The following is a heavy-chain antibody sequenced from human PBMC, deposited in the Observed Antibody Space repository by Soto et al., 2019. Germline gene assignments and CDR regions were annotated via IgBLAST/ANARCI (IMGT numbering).Heavy chain of an antibody. D-gene: IGHD4-17*01. CDR1: GGSFSGYY. J-gene: IGHJ4*02. CDR2: INHSGST. CDR3: SRGRRTAVTIDY. V-gene: IGHV4-34*01. Sequence: LSLTCAVYGGSFSGYYWSWIRQPPGKGLEWIGEINHSGSTNYNPSLKSRVTISVDTSKNQFSLKLSSVTAADTAVYYCSRGRRTAVTIDYWGQGTLVTVSS.